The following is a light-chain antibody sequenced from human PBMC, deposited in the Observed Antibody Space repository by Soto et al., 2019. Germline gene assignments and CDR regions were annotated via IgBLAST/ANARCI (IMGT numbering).Light chain of an antibody. CDR1: SSNIGAGYD. Sequence: QSVLTKPPSVSGAPGQRVTISCTGTSSNIGAGYDVHWYQQLPGKAPTLLIYSNNDRPSGVPDRFSGSKSGTSASLAITGLQADDEADYYCHSYDSSLSAVVFGGGTKLTVL. V-gene: IGLV1-40*01. CDR2: SNN. J-gene: IGLJ3*02. CDR3: HSYDSSLSAVV.